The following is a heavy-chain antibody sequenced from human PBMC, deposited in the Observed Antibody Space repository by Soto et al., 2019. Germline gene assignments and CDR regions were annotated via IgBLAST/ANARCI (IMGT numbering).Heavy chain of an antibody. V-gene: IGHV5-51*01. CDR2: IYPSDSST. J-gene: IGHJ3*02. D-gene: IGHD1-1*01. CDR3: ARAYNWNDRDAFDI. Sequence: GESLKISCKGSGFRFTTYWIGWVRQMPGKGLEWMGIIYPSDSSTRYSPSFQGQVTLSADKSISTAYLQWSSLKASDTAMYYCARAYNWNDRDAFDIWGQGTMVTVSS. CDR1: GFRFTTYW.